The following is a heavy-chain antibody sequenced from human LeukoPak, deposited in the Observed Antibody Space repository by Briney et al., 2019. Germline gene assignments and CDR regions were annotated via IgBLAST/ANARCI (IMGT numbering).Heavy chain of an antibody. V-gene: IGHV1-69*01. J-gene: IGHJ4*02. D-gene: IGHD3-9*01. CDR3: ARTWHGDILTGYYDY. Sequence: SVKVSCKASGGTFSSYAISWVRQAPGQGLEWMGGIIPIFGTANYAQKFQGRVTITADESTSTAYMELSSLRSEDTAVYYCARTWHGDILTGYYDYWGQGTLVTVSS. CDR1: GGTFSSYA. CDR2: IIPIFGTA.